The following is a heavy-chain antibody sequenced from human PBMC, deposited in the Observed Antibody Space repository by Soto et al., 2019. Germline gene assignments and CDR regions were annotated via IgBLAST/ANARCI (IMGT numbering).Heavy chain of an antibody. V-gene: IGHV4-34*01. CDR2: INHSGST. Sequence: PSETLSLTCAVYGGSFSGYYWSWIRQPPGKGPEWIGEINHSGSTNYNPSLKSRVTISVDTSKNQFSLKLSSVTAADTAVYYCAITSGPVAGTYSYGRDVWGQGTRVTVSS. CDR1: GGSFSGYY. D-gene: IGHD6-19*01. J-gene: IGHJ6*02. CDR3: AITSGPVAGTYSYGRDV.